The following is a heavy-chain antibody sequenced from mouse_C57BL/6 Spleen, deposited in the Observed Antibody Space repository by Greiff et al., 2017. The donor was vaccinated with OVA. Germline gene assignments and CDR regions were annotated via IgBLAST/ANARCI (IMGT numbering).Heavy chain of an antibody. CDR2: FHPYNDDT. V-gene: IGHV1-47*01. D-gene: IGHD1-1*01. CDR3: ARTYGSSYPWFAY. J-gene: IGHJ3*01. Sequence: QVQLKESGAELVKPGASVKMSCKASGYTFTTYPIEWMKQNHGKSLEWIGNFHPYNDDTKYNEKFKGKATLTVEKSSSTVYLELSRLTSDDSAVYYCARTYGSSYPWFAYWGQGTLVTVSA. CDR1: GYTFTTYP.